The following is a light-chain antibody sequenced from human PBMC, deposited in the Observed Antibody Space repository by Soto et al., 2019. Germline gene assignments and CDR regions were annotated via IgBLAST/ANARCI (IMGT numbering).Light chain of an antibody. J-gene: IGLJ2*01. CDR1: SSDIGTYDL. CDR2: EVN. Sequence: QSVLTQPASVSGSPGQSITISCTGTSSDIGTYDLVSWYQHHPGKAPKLMIYEVNQRPSGVSNRFSGSKSGNTASLTISGLQAEDEADYYCCSYAGSSIFVVFGGGTKLTVL. V-gene: IGLV2-23*02. CDR3: CSYAGSSIFVV.